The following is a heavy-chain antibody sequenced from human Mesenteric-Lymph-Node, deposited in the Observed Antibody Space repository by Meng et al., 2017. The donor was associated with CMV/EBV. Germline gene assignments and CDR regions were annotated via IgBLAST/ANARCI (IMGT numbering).Heavy chain of an antibody. CDR1: GFTFSSYA. Sequence: GESLKISCAASGFTFSSYAMHWVRQAPGKGLEWVAVISYDGSNKYYADSVKGRFTISRDNSKNTLYLQMNSLRAEDTAVYYCARDRVPGGYYYYYYGMDVWGQGTTVTVSS. CDR3: ARDRVPGGYYYYYYGMDV. D-gene: IGHD2-2*01. J-gene: IGHJ6*02. V-gene: IGHV3-30*04. CDR2: ISYDGSNK.